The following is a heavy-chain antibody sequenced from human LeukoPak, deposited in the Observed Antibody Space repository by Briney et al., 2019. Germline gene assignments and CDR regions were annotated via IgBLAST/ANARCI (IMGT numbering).Heavy chain of an antibody. J-gene: IGHJ4*02. CDR3: ARDGDYSYGLDFDY. CDR1: GFTFSDYW. CDR2: INSDGGDT. D-gene: IGHD5-18*01. V-gene: IGHV3-74*01. Sequence: QSGGSLRLSCAVSGFTFSDYWMHWVRQVPGKGLVWVSRINSDGGDTSYVDSVKGRFTISRDNAKNTLYPQMNSLRAEDTAVYYCARDGDYSYGLDFDYWGQGSLVTVSS.